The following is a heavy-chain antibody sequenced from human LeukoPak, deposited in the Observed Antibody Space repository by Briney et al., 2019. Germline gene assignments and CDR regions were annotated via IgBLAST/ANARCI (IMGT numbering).Heavy chain of an antibody. Sequence: GASVKVSCKASGYTFTSYDINWVRQAPGQGLEWMGWINPNSGGTNYAQKFQGRVTMTRDTSISTAYMELSRLRSDDTAVYYCARVPAAMPREIKRGYFDYWGQGTLVTVSS. D-gene: IGHD2-2*01. J-gene: IGHJ4*02. CDR1: GYTFTSYD. CDR2: INPNSGGT. V-gene: IGHV1-2*02. CDR3: ARVPAAMPREIKRGYFDY.